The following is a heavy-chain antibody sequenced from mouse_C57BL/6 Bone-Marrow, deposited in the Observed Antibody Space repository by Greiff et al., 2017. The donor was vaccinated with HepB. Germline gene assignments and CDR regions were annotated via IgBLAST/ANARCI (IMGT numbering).Heavy chain of an antibody. V-gene: IGHV1-69*01. CDR2: IDPSDSYT. D-gene: IGHD1-1*01. CDR3: ARPSYYRAMDY. J-gene: IGHJ4*01. Sequence: QVQLQQPGAELVMPGASVKLSCKASGYTFTSYWIHWVKQRPGQGLEWIGEIDPSDSYTNYNQKFKGKSTLTVDKSSSTAYMQLSSLTSEDSAVYYCARPSYYRAMDYWGQGTSVTVSS. CDR1: GYTFTSYW.